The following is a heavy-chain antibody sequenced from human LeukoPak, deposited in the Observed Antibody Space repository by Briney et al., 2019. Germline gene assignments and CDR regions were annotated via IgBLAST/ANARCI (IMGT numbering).Heavy chain of an antibody. CDR3: ARLSGYEKGYVFDI. CDR1: GFTFSSYG. V-gene: IGHV3-33*01. J-gene: IGHJ3*02. Sequence: GRSLRLSCAASGFTFSSYGMHWVRQARGRGLEGVGVIWNDGSHKYYADTVKGRFTISRDNSKNTLYLQMNSLRAEDTAVYYCARLSGYEKGYVFDIWGQGTMVTVSS. CDR2: IWNDGSHK. D-gene: IGHD5-12*01.